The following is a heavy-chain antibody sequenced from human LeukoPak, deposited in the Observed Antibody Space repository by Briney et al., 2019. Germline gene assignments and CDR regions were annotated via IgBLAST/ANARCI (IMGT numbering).Heavy chain of an antibody. D-gene: IGHD3-3*01. V-gene: IGHV3-21*01. J-gene: IGHJ4*02. Sequence: GGSLRLSCAASGFTFSTYSMNWVRQAPGKGLEWVSAISGSSDYIYYADSVKGRFTISRDNAKNSLFLQMNSLRAEDTAVYYCARETVFGVVVPTYYFDYWGQGTLVTVSS. CDR2: ISGSSDYI. CDR1: GFTFSTYS. CDR3: ARETVFGVVVPTYYFDY.